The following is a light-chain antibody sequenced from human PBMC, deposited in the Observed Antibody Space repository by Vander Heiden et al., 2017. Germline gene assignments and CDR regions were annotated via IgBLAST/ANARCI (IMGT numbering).Light chain of an antibody. J-gene: IGKJ1*01. CDR2: DAS. V-gene: IGKV1-13*02. CDR1: QAISSA. Sequence: ALQLTQSPSSLSASVGDTVTITCRASQAISSALAWYQQKPGKAPKLLIYDASSLESGVPSRFSGSGSGTDFTLTISSLQPEDFVTYYCQQFKSYPRTFGQGTKVEIK. CDR3: QQFKSYPRT.